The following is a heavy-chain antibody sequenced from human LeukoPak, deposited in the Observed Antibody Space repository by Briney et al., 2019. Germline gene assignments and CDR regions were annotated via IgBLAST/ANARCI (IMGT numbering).Heavy chain of an antibody. Sequence: GGSLRLSCAASGFTLSSYAMHWVRQAPGKGLEWVAVISYDGSNKYYADSVKGRFTISRDNSKNTLYLQMNSLRAEDTAVYYCAKDLVVPAAKKKATTAEKKIDYWGQGTLVTVSS. D-gene: IGHD2-2*01. CDR3: AKDLVVPAAKKKATTAEKKIDY. V-gene: IGHV3-30-3*01. CDR1: GFTLSSYA. J-gene: IGHJ4*02. CDR2: ISYDGSNK.